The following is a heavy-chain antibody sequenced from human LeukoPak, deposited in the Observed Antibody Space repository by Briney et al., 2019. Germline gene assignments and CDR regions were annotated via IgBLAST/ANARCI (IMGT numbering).Heavy chain of an antibody. J-gene: IGHJ3*02. CDR2: IYHSGST. D-gene: IGHD4-17*01. CDR1: GYSISSGYY. V-gene: IGHV4-38-2*02. Sequence: PSETLSLTCTVSGYSISSGYYWGWIRQPPGKGLEWIGSIYHSGSTYYNPSLKSRVTISVDTSKNQFSLKLSSVTAADTAVYYCATYYGDYVRAFDIWGQGTMVTVSS. CDR3: ATYYGDYVRAFDI.